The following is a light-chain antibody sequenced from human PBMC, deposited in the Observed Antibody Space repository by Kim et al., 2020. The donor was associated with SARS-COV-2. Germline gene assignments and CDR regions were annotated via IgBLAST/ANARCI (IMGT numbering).Light chain of an antibody. V-gene: IGKV3-11*01. J-gene: IGKJ4*01. CDR3: QHHTSWPLS. CDR2: AVS. CDR1: QGVGTY. Sequence: LSPGERAPLSCRASQGVGTYLAWHQPKPGQAPRLLIYAVSSRATGIPARFSGSGSGTDFTLTISSLEPEDFAVYYCQHHTSWPLSFGGGTKVDIK.